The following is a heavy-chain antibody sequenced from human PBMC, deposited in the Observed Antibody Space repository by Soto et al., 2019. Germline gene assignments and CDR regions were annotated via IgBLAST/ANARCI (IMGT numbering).Heavy chain of an antibody. V-gene: IGHV3-30*18. Sequence: PGGSLRLSCAASGFTFSSYVMHCFRQAPGKGLEWVAVISYDGSNKYYADSVKGRFTISRDNSKNTLYLQMNSLRAEDTAVYYCAKDGATEPDYYYGMDVWGQGTTVTVSS. CDR1: GFTFSSYV. J-gene: IGHJ6*02. CDR2: ISYDGSNK. CDR3: AKDGATEPDYYYGMDV. D-gene: IGHD1-26*01.